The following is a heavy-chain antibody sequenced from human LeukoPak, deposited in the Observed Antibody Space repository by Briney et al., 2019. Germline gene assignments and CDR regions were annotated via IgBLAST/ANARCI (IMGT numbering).Heavy chain of an antibody. J-gene: IGHJ3*02. CDR2: IYYSGST. CDR1: GGSISSYY. V-gene: IGHV4-59*01. D-gene: IGHD6-19*01. CDR3: ARGEQWLTPNAFDI. Sequence: SETLSLTCTVSGGSISSYYWSWIRQPPGKGLEWIGYIYYSGSTNYNPSLKSRVTISVDTSENQFSLKLSSVTAADTAVYYCARGEQWLTPNAFDIWGQGTMVTVSS.